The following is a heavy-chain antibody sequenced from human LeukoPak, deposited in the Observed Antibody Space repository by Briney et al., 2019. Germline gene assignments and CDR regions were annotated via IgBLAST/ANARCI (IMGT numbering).Heavy chain of an antibody. CDR3: ARVFDSGSQAYFYYMDV. Sequence: SETLSLTCTVSGYSISSGYYWGWIRQPPGKGLEWIANIYYSGNTYYNPSLKSRVTISVDTSKNQFSLKVSSVTAADTAVYYCARVFDSGSQAYFYYMDVWGKGTTVTISS. D-gene: IGHD3-10*01. V-gene: IGHV4-38-2*02. CDR2: IYYSGNT. J-gene: IGHJ6*03. CDR1: GYSISSGYY.